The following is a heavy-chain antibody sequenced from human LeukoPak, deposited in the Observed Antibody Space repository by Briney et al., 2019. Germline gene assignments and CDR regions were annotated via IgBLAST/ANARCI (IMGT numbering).Heavy chain of an antibody. J-gene: IGHJ4*02. V-gene: IGHV4-34*01. Sequence: SETLSLTCAVYGGSFSGYYWSWIRQPPGKGLEWIGESNHSGRTKYNPSLKSRVTISVDTSKNQFSLKLSSVTAADTAVYCCARAGDTSGYCEYWGQGILVTVSS. CDR2: SNHSGRT. CDR1: GGSFSGYY. D-gene: IGHD3-22*01. CDR3: ARAGDTSGYCEY.